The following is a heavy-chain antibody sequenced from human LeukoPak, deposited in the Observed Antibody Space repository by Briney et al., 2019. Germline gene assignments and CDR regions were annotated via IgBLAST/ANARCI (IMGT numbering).Heavy chain of an antibody. J-gene: IGHJ1*01. CDR1: GFTFSSYW. CDR3: ARSRCSSTSCLYFQH. V-gene: IGHV3-7*03. CDR2: IKQDGSEK. Sequence: GGSLRLSCAASGFTFSSYWMSWVRQAPGKRLEWVANIKQDGSEKYYVDSVKGRFTISRDNAKNSLYLLMNSLRAGDTAVYYCARSRCSSTSCLYFQHWGQGTLVTVSS. D-gene: IGHD2-2*01.